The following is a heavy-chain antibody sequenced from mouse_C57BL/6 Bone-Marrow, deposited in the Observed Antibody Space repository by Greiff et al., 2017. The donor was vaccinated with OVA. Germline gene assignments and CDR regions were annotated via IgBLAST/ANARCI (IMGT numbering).Heavy chain of an antibody. CDR1: GFSLTSYA. J-gene: IGHJ4*01. D-gene: IGHD2-12*01. CDR2: IWTGGGT. V-gene: IGHV2-9-1*01. CDR3: ARKAVTTTGYAMDY. Sequence: VKLVESGPGLVAPSQSLSITCTVSGFSLTSYAISWVRQPPGKGLEWLGVIWTGGGTNYNSALKSRLSISKDNSKSQVFLKMNSLQTDDTARYYCARKAVTTTGYAMDYWGQGTSVTVSS.